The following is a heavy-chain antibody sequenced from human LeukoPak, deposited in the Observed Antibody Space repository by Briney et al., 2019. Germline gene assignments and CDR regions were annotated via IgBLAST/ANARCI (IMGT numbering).Heavy chain of an antibody. Sequence: PGGSLRLSCAASGVTFSSYEMNWVRQAPGKGLEWVSYISSSGSTIYYADSVKGRFTISRDNAKNSLYLQMNSLRAEGTAVYYCATYSSGWYEAFDYWGQGTLVTVSS. J-gene: IGHJ4*01. CDR1: GVTFSSYE. CDR2: ISSSGSTI. D-gene: IGHD6-19*01. V-gene: IGHV3-48*03. CDR3: ATYSSGWYEAFDY.